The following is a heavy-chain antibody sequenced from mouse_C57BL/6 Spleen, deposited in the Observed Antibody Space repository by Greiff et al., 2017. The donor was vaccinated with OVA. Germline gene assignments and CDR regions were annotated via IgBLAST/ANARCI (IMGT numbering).Heavy chain of an antibody. D-gene: IGHD2-4*01. Sequence: EVKLVESGGGLVKPGGSLKLSCAASGFTFSDYGMHWVRQAPEKGLEWVAYISSGSSTIYYADTVKGRFTISRDNAKNTLFLQMTSLRSEDTAMYYCARAPIYYDYDVGFAYWGQGTLVTVSA. V-gene: IGHV5-17*01. CDR3: ARAPIYYDYDVGFAY. J-gene: IGHJ3*01. CDR2: ISSGSSTI. CDR1: GFTFSDYG.